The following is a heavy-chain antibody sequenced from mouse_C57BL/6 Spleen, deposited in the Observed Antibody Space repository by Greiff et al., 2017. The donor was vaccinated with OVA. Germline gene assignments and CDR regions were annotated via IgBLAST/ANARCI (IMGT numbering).Heavy chain of an antibody. Sequence: QVQLQQSGAELVKPGASVKMSCKASGYTFTSYWITWVKQRPGQGLEWIGDIYPGSGSTNYNEKFKSKATLTVDTSSSTAYMQLSSLTSEDSAVYYCARWGGSSFLDYWGQGTTLTVSS. CDR2: IYPGSGST. CDR3: ARWGGSSFLDY. CDR1: GYTFTSYW. V-gene: IGHV1-55*01. D-gene: IGHD1-1*01. J-gene: IGHJ2*01.